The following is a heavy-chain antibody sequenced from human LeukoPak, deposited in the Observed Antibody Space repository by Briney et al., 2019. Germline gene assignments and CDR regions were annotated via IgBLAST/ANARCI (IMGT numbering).Heavy chain of an antibody. CDR3: ATGVATAFTY. J-gene: IGHJ4*02. Sequence: ASVKVSCKASGYTFTGYYIHWVRQAPGQGLEWMAFINPDSGDSYSAPKFQGRVTMTRDTSISTASMEVSWLTSDDPAVYYCATGVATAFTYWGQGTLVIVSS. CDR2: INPDSGDS. CDR1: GYTFTGYY. D-gene: IGHD5-12*01. V-gene: IGHV1-2*02.